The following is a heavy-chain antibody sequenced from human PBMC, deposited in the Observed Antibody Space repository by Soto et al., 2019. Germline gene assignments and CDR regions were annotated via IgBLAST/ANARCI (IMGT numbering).Heavy chain of an antibody. CDR1: GGTFSSYA. CDR3: AKSPGTAMVGYYYYGMDV. Sequence: SVKVSCKASGGTFSSYAISWVRQAPGQGLEWMGGIIPIFGTANYAQKFQGRVTITADESTSTAYMELSSLRSEDTAVYYCAKSPGTAMVGYYYYGMDVWGQGTTVTVSS. V-gene: IGHV1-69*13. J-gene: IGHJ6*02. CDR2: IIPIFGTA. D-gene: IGHD5-18*01.